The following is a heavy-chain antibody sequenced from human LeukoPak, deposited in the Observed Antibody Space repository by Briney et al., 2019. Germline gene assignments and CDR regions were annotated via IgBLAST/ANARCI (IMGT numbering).Heavy chain of an antibody. Sequence: PGGSLRLSCAASGFTFSSYGMHWVRQAPGKGLEWVAVIWYDGSNKYYADYVKGRFTISRDNSKNTLYLQMNSLRAEDTAVYYCARGARPDYFDYWGQGTLVTVSS. V-gene: IGHV3-33*01. D-gene: IGHD6-6*01. CDR2: IWYDGSNK. CDR1: GFTFSSYG. J-gene: IGHJ4*02. CDR3: ARGARPDYFDY.